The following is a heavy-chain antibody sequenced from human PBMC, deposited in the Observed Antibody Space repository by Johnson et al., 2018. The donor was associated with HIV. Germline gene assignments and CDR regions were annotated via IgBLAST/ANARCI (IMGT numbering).Heavy chain of an antibody. Sequence: VQLVESGGGLVQPGGSLRLSCAASGFTFSSYAMRWVRQAPGKGLECVSAISGSGGSTYYADSVKGRFTISRDNSKNTLYLQMNSLKTEDTAVYYCTTVGSDSSGYYYEDAFDIWGQGTMVTVSS. J-gene: IGHJ3*02. D-gene: IGHD3-22*01. V-gene: IGHV3-23*04. CDR3: TTVGSDSSGYYYEDAFDI. CDR2: ISGSGGST. CDR1: GFTFSSYA.